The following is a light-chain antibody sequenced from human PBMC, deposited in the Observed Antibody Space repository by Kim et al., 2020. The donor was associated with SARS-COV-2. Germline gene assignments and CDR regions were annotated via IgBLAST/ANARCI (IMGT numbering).Light chain of an antibody. CDR3: CSYSGVYESRSAV. CDR1: STDVGSYSL. V-gene: IGLV2-11*01. Sequence: QSALTQPRSVSGSLGQSVTISCTGSSTDVGSYSLVSWYQQHPGKAPRLLIYDVNRRPSGIPGRFSGSKSDNTASLTISGLQAEDEGDYYCCSYSGVYESRSAVFGGGTRVTVL. CDR2: DVN. J-gene: IGLJ2*01.